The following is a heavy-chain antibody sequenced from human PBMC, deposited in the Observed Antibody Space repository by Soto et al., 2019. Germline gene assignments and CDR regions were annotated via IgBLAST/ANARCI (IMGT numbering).Heavy chain of an antibody. CDR3: AKDRGSGWSIDY. CDR1: GFTFSSYG. V-gene: IGHV3-30*18. J-gene: IGHJ4*02. CDR2: ISYDGSNK. Sequence: GGSLRLSCAASGFTFSSYGMHWVRQAPGKGLEWVAVISYDGSNKYYADSVKGRFTISRDNSKNTLYLQMNSLRAEDTAVYYCAKDRGSGWSIDYWGQGTLVTVSS. D-gene: IGHD6-19*01.